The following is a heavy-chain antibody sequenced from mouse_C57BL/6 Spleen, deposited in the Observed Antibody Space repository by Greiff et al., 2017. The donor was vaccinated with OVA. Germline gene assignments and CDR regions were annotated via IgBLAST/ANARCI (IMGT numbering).Heavy chain of an antibody. Sequence: QVQLQQPGAELVKPGASVKLSCKASGYTFTSYWMQWVKQRPGQGLEWIGEIDPSASYTNYNQKFKGKATLTVDTSSGTAYMQLISLTSEASAVYYCALTGTAFGYWGQGTTLTVSS. CDR1: GYTFTSYW. D-gene: IGHD4-1*01. CDR3: ALTGTAFGY. CDR2: IDPSASYT. V-gene: IGHV1-50*01. J-gene: IGHJ2*01.